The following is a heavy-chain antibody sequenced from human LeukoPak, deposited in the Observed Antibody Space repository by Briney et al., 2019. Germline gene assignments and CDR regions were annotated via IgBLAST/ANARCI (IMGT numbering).Heavy chain of an antibody. Sequence: SETLSLTCAVYGESFSGYYWSWIRQPPGKGLEWIGEINHSGSTNYNPSLKSRVTISVDTSKNQFSLRLSSVTAADTAVYYCARGPRRYFDRSYYFDYWGQGTLVTVSS. CDR2: INHSGST. D-gene: IGHD3-9*01. CDR1: GESFSGYY. J-gene: IGHJ4*02. V-gene: IGHV4-34*01. CDR3: ARGPRRYFDRSYYFDY.